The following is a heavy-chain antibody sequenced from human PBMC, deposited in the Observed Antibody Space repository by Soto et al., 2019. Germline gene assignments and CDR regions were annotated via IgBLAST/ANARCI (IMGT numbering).Heavy chain of an antibody. V-gene: IGHV1-46*01. D-gene: IGHD3-10*01. J-gene: IGHJ6*02. CDR1: GYTFTSYY. Sequence: ASVKVSCKASGYTFTSYYMHWVRQAPGQGLEWMGIINPSGGSTSYAQKFQGRVTMTRDTSTSTVYMELSSLRSEDTAVYYCARDRTSGHYYCYGMDVWRQGTTVTVSS. CDR2: INPSGGST. CDR3: ARDRTSGHYYCYGMDV.